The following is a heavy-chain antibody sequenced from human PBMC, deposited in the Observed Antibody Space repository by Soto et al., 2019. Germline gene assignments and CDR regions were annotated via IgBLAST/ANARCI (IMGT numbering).Heavy chain of an antibody. V-gene: IGHV4-59*01. D-gene: IGHD3-10*01. Sequence: PSETLSLTCTVSGGSISSYYWSWIRQPPGKGLEWIGYIYYSGSTNYNPSLKSPVTISVDTSKNQFSLKLSSVTAADTAVYYCVRSPPDYHGSGSLDYYHSMDVWGKGTTVTVSS. CDR3: VRSPPDYHGSGSLDYYHSMDV. CDR1: GGSISSYY. CDR2: IYYSGST. J-gene: IGHJ6*03.